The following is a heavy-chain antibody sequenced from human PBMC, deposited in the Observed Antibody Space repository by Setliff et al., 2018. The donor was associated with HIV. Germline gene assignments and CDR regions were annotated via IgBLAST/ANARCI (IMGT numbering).Heavy chain of an antibody. CDR1: GFTVSSNF. D-gene: IGHD6-19*01. J-gene: IGHJ4*02. CDR2: ISYDSSNK. Sequence: GSLRLSCAASGFTVSSNFMSWVRQAPGKGLEWVAVISYDSSNKYYADSVKGRFTISRDKAKNSLYLQMNSLRAEDTAVYYCARARTGWYNFDYWGQGTPVTVSS. V-gene: IGHV3-30*03. CDR3: ARARTGWYNFDY.